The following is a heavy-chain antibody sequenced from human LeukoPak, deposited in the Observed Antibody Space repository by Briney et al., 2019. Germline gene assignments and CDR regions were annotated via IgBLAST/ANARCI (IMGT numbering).Heavy chain of an antibody. D-gene: IGHD4-23*01. CDR2: ISWNSGSI. Sequence: GGSLRLSCAASGFTFDDYAMHWVRQAPGKGLEWVSGISWNSGSIDYADSVKGRLTISGDNAKNSLYLQMNSLRAEDTALYYCAKDDSYGGNSNFDYWGQGTLVTVSS. J-gene: IGHJ4*02. V-gene: IGHV3-9*01. CDR3: AKDDSYGGNSNFDY. CDR1: GFTFDDYA.